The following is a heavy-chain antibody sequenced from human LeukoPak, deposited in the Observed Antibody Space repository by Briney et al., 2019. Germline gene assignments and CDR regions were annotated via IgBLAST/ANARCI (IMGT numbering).Heavy chain of an antibody. CDR2: IKEDGSEK. CDR3: ARDARWFDP. V-gene: IGHV3-7*01. CDR1: GFTFSNDW. Sequence: PGGSLRLSCAASGFTFSNDWMSWVRQAPGMGLEWVANIKEDGSEKYCVDSVERRFTISRDNAKKSLYLQMNSLRADDTAVYFCARDARWFDPWGQGTLVTVSS. J-gene: IGHJ5*02.